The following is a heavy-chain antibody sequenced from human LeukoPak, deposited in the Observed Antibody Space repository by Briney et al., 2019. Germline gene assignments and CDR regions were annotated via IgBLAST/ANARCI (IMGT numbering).Heavy chain of an antibody. V-gene: IGHV1-69*13. J-gene: IGHJ5*02. D-gene: IGHD2-2*01. Sequence: SVKVSCKASGGTFSSYAISWVRQAPGQGLEWMGGIIPIFGTANYAQKFQGRVTITADESTSTAYMELSSLRSEDTAVYYCARWQYQLLQNWFDPWGQGTLVTVSS. CDR3: ARWQYQLLQNWFDP. CDR2: IIPIFGTA. CDR1: GGTFSSYA.